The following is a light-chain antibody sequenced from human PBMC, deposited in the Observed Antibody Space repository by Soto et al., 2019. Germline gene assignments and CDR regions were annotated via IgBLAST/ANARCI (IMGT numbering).Light chain of an antibody. CDR1: QSISSSY. CDR3: HQYGSSPYT. Sequence: DIVLTQFPGTLSLSPGERVTLSCRASQSISSSYLAWYQQKPGQAPRLLIYGASSRATGIPDRFSGSGSGTEFTLTISRLDPAVFAVYSCHQYGSSPYTFGRGTKLEIK. CDR2: GAS. V-gene: IGKV3-20*01. J-gene: IGKJ2*01.